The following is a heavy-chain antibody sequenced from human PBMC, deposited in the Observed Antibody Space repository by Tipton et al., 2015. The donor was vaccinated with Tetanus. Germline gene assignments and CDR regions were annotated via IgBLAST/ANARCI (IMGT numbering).Heavy chain of an antibody. V-gene: IGHV3-21*01. J-gene: IGHJ4*02. CDR3: VSGTGLDE. CDR1: GFSFSTYK. CDR2: ISSTSRYI. Sequence: SLRLSCDVSGFSFSTYKMNWVRQGPGRGLEWVSSISSTSRYINYADSVKGRFTISRDNAKNSLFLEMNTLRADDTAVYYCVSGTGLDEWGQGALITVSS.